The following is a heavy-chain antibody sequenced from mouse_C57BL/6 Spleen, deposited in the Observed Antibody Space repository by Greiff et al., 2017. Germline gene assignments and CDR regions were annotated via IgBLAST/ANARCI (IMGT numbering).Heavy chain of an antibody. J-gene: IGHJ4*01. CDR2: IDPETGGT. D-gene: IGHD1-1*01. CDR1: GYTFTDYE. CDR3: KEFYYGSRYYAMDY. Sequence: QVQLQQSGAELVRPGASVTLSCKASGYTFTDYEMHWVKQTPVHGLEWIGAIDPETGGTTYTQKFKGKAILTADKSSSTAYMELRSLTSEDSAVYYWKEFYYGSRYYAMDYWGQGTSVTVSS. V-gene: IGHV1-15*01.